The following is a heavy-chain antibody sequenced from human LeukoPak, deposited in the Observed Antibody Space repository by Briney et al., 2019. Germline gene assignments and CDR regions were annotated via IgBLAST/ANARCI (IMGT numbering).Heavy chain of an antibody. CDR1: GGSFSGYY. V-gene: IGHV4-34*01. J-gene: IGHJ4*02. CDR2: INHSGST. Sequence: SETLSLTCAVYGGSFSGYYWSWIRQPPGKGLEWIGEINHSGSTNYNPSLKSRVTISVDTSKNQFSLKLSSVTAADTAVYYCARVHRIAARSRYYFDYWGQGTLVTVSP. D-gene: IGHD6-6*01. CDR3: ARVHRIAARSRYYFDY.